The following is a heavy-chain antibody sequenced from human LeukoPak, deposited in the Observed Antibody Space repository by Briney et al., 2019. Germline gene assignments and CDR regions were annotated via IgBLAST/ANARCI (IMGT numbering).Heavy chain of an antibody. V-gene: IGHV4-61*02. CDR1: GGSISSGSYY. CDR2: IYTSGST. D-gene: IGHD2-15*01. J-gene: IGHJ3*02. CDR3: ARLLRLRYCSGGSCYSSAFDI. Sequence: PSETLSLTCTVSGGSISSGSYYWSWIRQPAGKGLEWIGRIYTSGSTNYNPSLKSRVTISVDTSKNQFSLKLSSVTAADTAVYYCARLLRLRYCSGGSCYSSAFDIWGQGTMVTVSS.